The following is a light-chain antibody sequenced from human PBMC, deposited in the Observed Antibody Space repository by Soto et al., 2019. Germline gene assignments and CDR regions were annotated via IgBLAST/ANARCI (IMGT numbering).Light chain of an antibody. CDR1: ALPKQY. J-gene: IGLJ1*01. CDR2: KDS. Sequence: SYYLTQPPSVSVSPGQTASITCAGDALPKQYAYWYQQKPGQAPVLVIYKDSERPSGIPERFSGSSSGTTVTLTISGVQAEDEADYYCQSADSSGTYYVFGTGTKVTVL. CDR3: QSADSSGTYYV. V-gene: IGLV3-25*02.